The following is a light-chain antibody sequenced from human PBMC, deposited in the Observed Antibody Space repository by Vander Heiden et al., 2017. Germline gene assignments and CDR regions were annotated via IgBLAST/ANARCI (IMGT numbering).Light chain of an antibody. CDR2: GNS. Sequence: QSVMTQSPSVSGAPGQRGTISCTGSSSNIGAGYDVRWYQQLPGTAPKLLIYGNSNRPSGVPDRFSGSKSGTSASLAITGLQAEDEADYYCQSYDSSLSGYVFGTGTKVTVL. J-gene: IGLJ1*01. CDR1: SSNIGAGYD. CDR3: QSYDSSLSGYV. V-gene: IGLV1-40*01.